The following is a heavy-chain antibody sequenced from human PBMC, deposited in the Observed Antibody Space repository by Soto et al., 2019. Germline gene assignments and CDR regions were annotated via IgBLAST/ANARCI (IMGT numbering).Heavy chain of an antibody. CDR3: ATGAKYQLQNYYYYGMDV. J-gene: IGHJ6*02. CDR1: GGTFSSYA. D-gene: IGHD2-2*01. V-gene: IGHV1-69*13. Sequence: SVKVSCKASGGTFSSYAISWVRQAPGQGLEWMGGIIPISGTANYAQKFQGRGTITADESTSTAYMELSSLRSEDTAVYYCATGAKYQLQNYYYYGMDVWG. CDR2: IIPISGTA.